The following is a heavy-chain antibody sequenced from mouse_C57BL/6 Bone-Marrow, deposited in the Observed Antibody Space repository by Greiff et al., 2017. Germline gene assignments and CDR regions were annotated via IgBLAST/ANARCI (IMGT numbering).Heavy chain of an antibody. Sequence: EVKLQESGGGLVKPGGSLKLSCAASGFTFSSYAMSWVRQTPEKRLEWVATISDGGSYTYYPDNVQGRYTISRDNAKNNLYLQMSHLKSEDTAMYYCARTLGVLYYYGTLDYWGQGTTLTVSS. CDR3: ARTLGVLYYYGTLDY. V-gene: IGHV5-4*03. CDR2: ISDGGSYT. CDR1: GFTFSSYA. D-gene: IGHD1-1*01. J-gene: IGHJ2*01.